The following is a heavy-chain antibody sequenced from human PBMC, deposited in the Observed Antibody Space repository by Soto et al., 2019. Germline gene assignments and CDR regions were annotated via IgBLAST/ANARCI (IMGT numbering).Heavy chain of an antibody. V-gene: IGHV4-59*12. CDR3: ARGFQSGSDRLYNWFDP. CDR1: GGSISSYY. J-gene: IGHJ5*02. CDR2: IYYSGST. Sequence: SETLSLTCTVSGGSISSYYWSWIRQPPGKGLEWIGYIYYSGSTNYNPSLKSRVTISRDNSKNTLYLQMNSLRAEDTAVYYCARGFQSGSDRLYNWFDPWGQGTLVTVSS. D-gene: IGHD1-1*01.